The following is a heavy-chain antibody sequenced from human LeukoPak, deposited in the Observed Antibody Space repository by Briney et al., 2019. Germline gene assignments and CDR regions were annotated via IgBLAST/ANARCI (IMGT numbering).Heavy chain of an antibody. CDR1: GYTFTNYG. J-gene: IGHJ3*02. V-gene: IGHV1-69*06. Sequence: ASVKVSCKASGYTFTNYGISWVRQAPGQGLEWMGGIIPIFGTANYAQKFQGRVTITADKSTSTAYMELSSLRSEDTAVYYCARDRTGNDAFDIWGQGTMVTVSS. CDR3: ARDRTGNDAFDI. D-gene: IGHD3-10*01. CDR2: IIPIFGTA.